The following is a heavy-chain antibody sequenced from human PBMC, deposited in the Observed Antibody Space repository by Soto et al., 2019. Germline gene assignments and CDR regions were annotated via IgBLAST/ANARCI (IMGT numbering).Heavy chain of an antibody. CDR1: GASVSSNNW. CDR2: VHHSGGT. J-gene: IGHJ4*02. D-gene: IGHD6-6*01. Sequence: NPSETLSLTCAVSGASVSSNNWWTWVRQPPGRGLEWIGEVHHSGGTNYSPSLKSRVTISLDKSRNQFSLKLNSVTAADTAVYYCASRVAASPYWGPATLLTVSS. CDR3: ASRVAASPY. V-gene: IGHV4-4*02.